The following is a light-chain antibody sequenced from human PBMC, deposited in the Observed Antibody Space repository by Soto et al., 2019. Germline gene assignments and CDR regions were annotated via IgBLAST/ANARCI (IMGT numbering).Light chain of an antibody. CDR1: SSHIGNNY. CDR2: DNN. J-gene: IGLJ1*01. V-gene: IGLV1-51*01. Sequence: QSALTQPPSVSAAPGQKVTISCSGSSSHIGNNYVSWYQQLPGTAPKLLIYDNNKRPSGIPDRFSGSKSGTSATLGITGLQTGDEADYYCGTWDSSLSALYVCGTGTKV. CDR3: GTWDSSLSALYV.